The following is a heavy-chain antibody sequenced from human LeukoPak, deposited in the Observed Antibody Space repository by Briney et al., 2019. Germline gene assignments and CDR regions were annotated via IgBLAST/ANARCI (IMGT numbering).Heavy chain of an antibody. V-gene: IGHV3-53*01. Sequence: PAGGSPRLSCAASGFTVSSNYMSWVRQAPGKGLEWVSVIYSGGSTYYADSVKGRFTISRDNSKSTLYLQMNSLRAEDTAVYYCTRDRRGGSSQDWGQGTLVTVSS. D-gene: IGHD2-15*01. CDR1: GFTVSSNY. CDR3: TRDRRGGSSQD. J-gene: IGHJ4*02. CDR2: IYSGGST.